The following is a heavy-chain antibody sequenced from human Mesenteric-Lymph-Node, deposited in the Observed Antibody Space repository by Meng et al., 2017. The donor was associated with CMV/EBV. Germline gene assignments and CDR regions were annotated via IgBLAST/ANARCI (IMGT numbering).Heavy chain of an antibody. D-gene: IGHD5-18*01. J-gene: IGHJ6*01. V-gene: IGHV3-53*01. Sequence: GESLKISCAASGFTVSSNFMTWVRQAPGRGLEWVSIIYSGGTIKYADSVKGRFTISRDSSTNTLYLQIDSLRVEDTAVFYCARPILYSYGMRSDYYYSMDVWGQGTTVTVSS. CDR2: IYSGGTI. CDR1: GFTVSSNF. CDR3: ARPILYSYGMRSDYYYSMDV.